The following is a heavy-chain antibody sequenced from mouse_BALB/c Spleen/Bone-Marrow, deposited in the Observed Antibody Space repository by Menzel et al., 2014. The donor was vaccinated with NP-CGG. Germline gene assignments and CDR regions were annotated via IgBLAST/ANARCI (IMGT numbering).Heavy chain of an antibody. CDR3: TRRGNYFYFDY. CDR2: IRLKSNNYAT. CDR1: GFTFSNYW. Sequence: DVKLQESGGGLVQPGGSMKLSCVASGFTFSNYWMNWVRQSPEKGLEWVAEIRLKSNNYATHYAESVKGRFTVSRDDSTSSVYLQMNHLGAEDTGIYYCTRRGNYFYFDYWGQGTTLTVSS. V-gene: IGHV6-6*02. J-gene: IGHJ2*01. D-gene: IGHD2-1*01.